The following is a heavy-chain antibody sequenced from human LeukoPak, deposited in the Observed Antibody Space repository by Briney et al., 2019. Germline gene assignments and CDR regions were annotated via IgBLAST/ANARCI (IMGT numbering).Heavy chain of an antibody. J-gene: IGHJ4*02. D-gene: IGHD3-10*01. Sequence: PWGSLRLSCAASGFTFSSYGMHWVRQAPGKGLEWVTFIQYDGSNKYYADSVKGRFTISRDNSKNTVYLQMNSLRTEDTAVYYCARGQYFGELLWPNDYWGQGTLVTVSS. V-gene: IGHV3-30*02. CDR1: GFTFSSYG. CDR3: ARGQYFGELLWPNDY. CDR2: IQYDGSNK.